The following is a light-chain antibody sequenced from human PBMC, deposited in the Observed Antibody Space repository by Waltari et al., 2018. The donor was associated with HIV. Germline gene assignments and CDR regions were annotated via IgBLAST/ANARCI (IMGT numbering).Light chain of an antibody. CDR2: DVS. Sequence: QSALTQPASVSGSPGQSMTLSCTGTSRAVGGYNFFSWYQQHPGRAPKLVIYDVSKRPSGVSNRFSGSKSGNTASLTISGLRAEDEADYFCSSYTTGTTYVFGAGTTVTVL. V-gene: IGLV2-14*03. J-gene: IGLJ1*01. CDR1: SRAVGGYNF. CDR3: SSYTTGTTYV.